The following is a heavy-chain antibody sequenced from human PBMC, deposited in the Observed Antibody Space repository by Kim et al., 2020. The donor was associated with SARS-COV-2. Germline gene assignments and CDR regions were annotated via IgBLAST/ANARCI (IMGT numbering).Heavy chain of an antibody. CDR1: GFTFSNYW. Sequence: GGSLRLSCAASGFTFSNYWMSWVRQAPGKGLEWLGNIKQDGSEKYNVDSEKGRFTVSRDNARNSLYLQMNSLRAEDTAVYSCARTQFGSGKSNNPFDHWGQSTLGTVSS. CDR2: IKQDGSEK. J-gene: IGHJ4*02. CDR3: ARTQFGSGKSNNPFDH. D-gene: IGHD3-10*01. V-gene: IGHV3-7*03.